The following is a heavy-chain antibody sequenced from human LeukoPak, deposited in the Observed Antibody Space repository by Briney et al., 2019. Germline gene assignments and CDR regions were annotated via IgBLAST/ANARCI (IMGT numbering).Heavy chain of an antibody. D-gene: IGHD3-9*01. Sequence: GASVKVSCKASGYTFTGYYMHWVRRAPGQGLEWMGWIYPKSGGTNSAQKFQGRVTMTRDTSISTAYMELSRLKFDDTAVYYCARVSTSGYRDWLDPWGQGTLVTVSS. CDR2: IYPKSGGT. V-gene: IGHV1-2*02. J-gene: IGHJ5*02. CDR3: ARVSTSGYRDWLDP. CDR1: GYTFTGYY.